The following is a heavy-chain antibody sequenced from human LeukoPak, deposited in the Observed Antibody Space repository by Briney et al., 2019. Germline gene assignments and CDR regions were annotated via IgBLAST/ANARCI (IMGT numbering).Heavy chain of an antibody. V-gene: IGHV1-46*01. CDR2: INPSGSST. J-gene: IGHJ5*02. D-gene: IGHD3-16*02. CDR1: GYSFTSHY. Sequence: ASVKVSCKASGYSFTSHYMHWVRQAPGQGLEWMGLINPSGSSTLYAQKFQGRVTMTRDMSTTTDYMELSSLRSEDTAVYYCARDNSVGDIAWWFDPWGQRTLVTVSS. CDR3: ARDNSVGDIAWWFDP.